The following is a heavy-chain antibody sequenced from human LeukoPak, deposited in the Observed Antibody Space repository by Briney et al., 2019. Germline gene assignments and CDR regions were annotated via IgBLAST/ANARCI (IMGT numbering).Heavy chain of an antibody. CDR2: IHYSGST. V-gene: IGHV4-59*08. CDR3: ARGAAATRDF. D-gene: IGHD6-13*01. Sequence: PSETLSLTCTVSGDSISSYYWSWIRQSPGKGLEWIGYIHYSGSTDYNPSLKSRVTISVDTSKNQFSLKLTSVTAADTAAYYCARGAAATRDFWGQGTLVTVSS. J-gene: IGHJ4*02. CDR1: GDSISSYY.